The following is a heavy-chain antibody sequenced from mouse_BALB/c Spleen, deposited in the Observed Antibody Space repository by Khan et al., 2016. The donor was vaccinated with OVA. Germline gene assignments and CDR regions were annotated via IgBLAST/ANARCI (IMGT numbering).Heavy chain of an antibody. CDR1: GYTFTSYW. J-gene: IGHJ3*01. CDR2: INPNNGRA. CDR3: ERGGYDSLAY. Sequence: QVQLKESGAELVKPGASVKLSCKASGYTFTSYWMHWVKQRPGQGLEWIGYINPNNGRAHQNEKFKSKATLTVDKSSSTAYMKLSSLTSEDSAVHYVERGGYDSLAYWGQGTLVTVSA. V-gene: IGHV1S81*02. D-gene: IGHD2-4*01.